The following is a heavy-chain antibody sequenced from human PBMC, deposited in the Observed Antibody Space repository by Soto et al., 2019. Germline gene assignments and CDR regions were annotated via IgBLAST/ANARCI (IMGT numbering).Heavy chain of an antibody. CDR3: XXEGQWLTXXFDP. V-gene: IGHV3-7*05. D-gene: IGHD6-19*01. J-gene: IGHJ5*02. CDR1: GFTFSSYW. CDR2: IKQDGSDK. Sequence: GGSLRLSCAASGFTFSSYWMSWVRQAPGKGLEWVANIKQDGSDKYYVDSVKGRFTISRDNAKNTLYLQMNSLRAEDTAVYYXXXEGQWLTXXFDPWGQGTLVTVSS.